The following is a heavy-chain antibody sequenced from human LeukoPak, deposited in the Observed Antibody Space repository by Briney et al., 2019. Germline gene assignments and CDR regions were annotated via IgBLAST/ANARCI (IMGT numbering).Heavy chain of an antibody. Sequence: SETLSLTCTVSGGSISSGSYYWSWIRQPAGKGLEWIGRIYTSGSTNYNPSLKSRVTISVDTSKNQFSLKLSSVTAADTAVYYCARGRRYSSSWYGFDYWGQGTLVTVSS. D-gene: IGHD6-13*01. CDR1: GGSISSGSYY. CDR3: ARGRRYSSSWYGFDY. J-gene: IGHJ4*02. CDR2: IYTSGST. V-gene: IGHV4-61*02.